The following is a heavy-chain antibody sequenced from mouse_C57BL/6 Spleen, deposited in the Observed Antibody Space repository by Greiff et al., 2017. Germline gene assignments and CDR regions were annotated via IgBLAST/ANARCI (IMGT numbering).Heavy chain of an antibody. J-gene: IGHJ1*03. V-gene: IGHV1-78*01. D-gene: IGHD1-1*01. CDR1: GYTFTDHT. CDR2: IYPRDGST. CDR3: ARRITTVVATDWYFDV. Sequence: VKLMESDAELVKPGASVKISCKVSGYTFTDHTIHWMKQRPEQGLEWIGYIYPRDGSTKYNEKFKGKATLTADKPSSTAYMQLNSLTSEDSAVYFCARRITTVVATDWYFDVWGTGTTVTVSS.